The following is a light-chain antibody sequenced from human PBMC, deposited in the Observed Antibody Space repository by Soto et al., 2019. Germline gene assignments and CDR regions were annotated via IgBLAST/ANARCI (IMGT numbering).Light chain of an antibody. CDR2: YDN. CDR1: SSNIGSSY. J-gene: IGLJ1*01. CDR3: AAWDDSLNGRV. V-gene: IGLV1-44*01. Sequence: QSALTQPPSVSGTPGQRVTISCSGSSSNIGSSYVYWYQQLPGTAPKLLIYYDNLRPSGVPDRISGSKSGTSASLAISGLQSDDEADYYCAAWDDSLNGRVFGTGTKLTVL.